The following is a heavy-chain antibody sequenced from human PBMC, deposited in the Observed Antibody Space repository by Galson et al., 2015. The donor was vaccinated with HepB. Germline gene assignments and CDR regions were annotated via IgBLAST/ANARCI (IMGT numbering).Heavy chain of an antibody. CDR2: INVGNGNP. V-gene: IGHV1-3*01. CDR3: ARQYSSGYHPSY. J-gene: IGHJ4*02. D-gene: IGHD3-22*01. CDR1: YTFTSYA. Sequence: YTFTSYAIHWVRQAPGQTLEWMGWINVGNGNPEYLQKFQGRVTITRDTSASTAYMELSSLSPEDTAVYYCARQYSSGYHPSYWGQGTLVTVSS.